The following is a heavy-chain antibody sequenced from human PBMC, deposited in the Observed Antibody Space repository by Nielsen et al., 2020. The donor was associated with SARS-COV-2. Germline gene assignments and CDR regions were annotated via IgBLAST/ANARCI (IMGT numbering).Heavy chain of an antibody. Sequence: VRQAPGKGLEWVSSISSSSSYIYYADSVKGRFTISRDNAKNSLFLQMNSLRAEDTAVYSCARGGRAPDYWGQGTLVTVSS. CDR3: ARGGRAPDY. J-gene: IGHJ4*02. CDR2: ISSSSSYI. V-gene: IGHV3-21*01.